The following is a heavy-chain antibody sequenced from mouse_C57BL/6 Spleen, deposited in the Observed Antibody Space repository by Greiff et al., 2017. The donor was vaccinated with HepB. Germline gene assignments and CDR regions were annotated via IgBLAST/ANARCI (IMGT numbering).Heavy chain of an antibody. Sequence: QVQLQQPGAELVKPGASVKLSCKASGYTFTSYWMHWVKQRPGQGLEWIGMIHPNSGSTNYNEKFKSKATLTVDKSSSTAYMQLSSLTSEDSAVYYCVPYDYDDGYAMDYWGQGTSVTVSS. CDR1: GYTFTSYW. CDR3: VPYDYDDGYAMDY. V-gene: IGHV1-64*01. J-gene: IGHJ4*01. D-gene: IGHD2-4*01. CDR2: IHPNSGST.